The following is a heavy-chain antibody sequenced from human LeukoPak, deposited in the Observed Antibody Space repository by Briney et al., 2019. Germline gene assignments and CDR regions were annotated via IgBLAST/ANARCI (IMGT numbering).Heavy chain of an antibody. J-gene: IGHJ4*02. V-gene: IGHV3-74*01. Sequence: GGSLRLSCVASGFTLSRYWMHWVRQAPGKGLVWVSHINTDGSSTSYADSVKGRFTISRDNAKNTLYLQMSSLRDEDTAVYYCARFGWVPLTPFAYWGEGTLVTV. D-gene: IGHD3-10*01. CDR1: GFTLSRYW. CDR2: INTDGSST. CDR3: ARFGWVPLTPFAY.